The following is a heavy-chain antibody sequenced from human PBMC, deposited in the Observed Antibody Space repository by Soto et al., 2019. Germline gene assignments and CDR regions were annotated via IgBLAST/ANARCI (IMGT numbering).Heavy chain of an antibody. Sequence: GGSLRLSSAGSGFTFGDSYMSWIRQAPGKGLEWLSYISPGSRYPAYADSVKGRFTISRDNAKRSLYLQMMSLTAEDTAIYYCVRGGGGGLFDPWGQGTMVTVSS. CDR1: GFTFGDSY. J-gene: IGHJ5*02. CDR3: VRGGGGGLFDP. V-gene: IGHV3-11*06. D-gene: IGHD2-15*01. CDR2: ISPGSRYP.